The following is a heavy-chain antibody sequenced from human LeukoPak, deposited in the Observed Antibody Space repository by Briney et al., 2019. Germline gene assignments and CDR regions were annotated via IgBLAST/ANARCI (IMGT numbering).Heavy chain of an antibody. CDR2: INSDGRST. V-gene: IGHV3-74*01. Sequence: GGSLRLSCAASGFTLSSYWMHWVRQAPGKGLVWVSRINSDGRSTIYADSVKGRFTTSRDNAKNTLYLQMNSLRAEDTAVYYCARATGETRYYGMDVWGKGTTVTVSS. CDR1: GFTLSSYW. J-gene: IGHJ6*04. D-gene: IGHD3-10*01. CDR3: ARATGETRYYGMDV.